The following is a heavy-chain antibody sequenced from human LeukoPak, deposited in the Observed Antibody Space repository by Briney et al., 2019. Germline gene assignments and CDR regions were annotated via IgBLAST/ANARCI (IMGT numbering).Heavy chain of an antibody. Sequence: PGGSLRLSCAVSGLTFNNYAMSWVRQAPGKGLEWVSGISGSGGSTYYADSVKGRFTISRDNSKNTLYLQMNSLRAEDTAVYYCAKEGDFYDILTDYWGQGTLVTVSS. J-gene: IGHJ4*02. CDR1: GLTFNNYA. CDR3: AKEGDFYDILTDY. D-gene: IGHD3-9*01. V-gene: IGHV3-23*01. CDR2: ISGSGGST.